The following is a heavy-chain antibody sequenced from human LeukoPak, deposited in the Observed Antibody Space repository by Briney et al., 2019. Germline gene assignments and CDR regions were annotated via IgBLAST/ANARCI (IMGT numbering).Heavy chain of an antibody. J-gene: IGHJ5*02. V-gene: IGHV3-30*18. D-gene: IGHD1-26*01. CDR1: GFTFSSYG. CDR3: GKDSYVGVNWFDP. Sequence: PGGSLRLSCAASGFTFSSYGMHWVRQAPGKGLEWVAVISYDGSNKYYADSVKGRFTISRDNSKNTLYLQMNSLRAEDTAVYYCGKDSYVGVNWFDPRGQGTLVTVSS. CDR2: ISYDGSNK.